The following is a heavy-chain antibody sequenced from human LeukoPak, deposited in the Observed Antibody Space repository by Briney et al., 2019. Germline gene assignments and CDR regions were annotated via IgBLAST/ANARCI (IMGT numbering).Heavy chain of an antibody. J-gene: IGHJ4*02. CDR2: ISSTITTI. CDR3: ARGDCSATSCYYFDY. V-gene: IGHV3-11*04. Sequence: TGGSLRLSCAASGFSFSGHYMSWIRQAPGKGLESVSYISSTITTIYYAGSVKGRFTISRDNAKNSLYLQMSSLRAEDTAVYYCARGDCSATSCYYFDYWGQGTLVTVSS. CDR1: GFSFSGHY. D-gene: IGHD2-2*01.